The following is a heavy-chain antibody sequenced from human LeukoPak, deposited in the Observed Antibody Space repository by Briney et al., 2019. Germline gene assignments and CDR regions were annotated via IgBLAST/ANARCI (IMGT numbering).Heavy chain of an antibody. CDR1: GFTFSNFA. J-gene: IGHJ4*02. V-gene: IGHV3-21*01. CDR2: IVASSST. CDR3: ARIGAGSSRDY. D-gene: IGHD6-13*01. Sequence: GGPLRLSCAASGFTFSNFAMTWVRQAPGKGLEWVSSIVASSSTYYADSLKGRFTISRDNAKNSLYLQMNSLRAEDTAVYYCARIGAGSSRDYWGQGTLVTVSS.